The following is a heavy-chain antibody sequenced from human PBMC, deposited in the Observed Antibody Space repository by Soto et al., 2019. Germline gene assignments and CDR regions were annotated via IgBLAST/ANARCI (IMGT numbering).Heavy chain of an antibody. CDR2: ITSTSSTI. J-gene: IGHJ3*02. CDR3: ARGRDHAFDI. Sequence: EVQLVESGGRLVQSGGSLRLSCEASGFTFSDSAMNWVRQAPGKGLDWLAFITSTSSTILYADSVKGRFTISRDNAKNSLYLQMSSLRDEDTAVYYCARGRDHAFDIWGQGTMVTVSS. CDR1: GFTFSDSA. V-gene: IGHV3-48*02.